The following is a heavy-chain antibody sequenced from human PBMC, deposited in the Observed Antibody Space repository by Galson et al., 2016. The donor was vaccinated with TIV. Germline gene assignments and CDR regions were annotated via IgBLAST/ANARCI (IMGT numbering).Heavy chain of an antibody. V-gene: IGHV3-9*01. CDR3: VKDVGAIIGWLDP. D-gene: IGHD1-26*01. Sequence: SLRLSCAASGFSFEDFAMHWVRHAPGKGLEWVSGISWNSGSKGYADSLKGRFTISRDNTKNSLFLQMNSLRPEDTALYYCVKDVGAIIGWLDPWGQGTPVTVSS. CDR2: ISWNSGSK. J-gene: IGHJ5*02. CDR1: GFSFEDFA.